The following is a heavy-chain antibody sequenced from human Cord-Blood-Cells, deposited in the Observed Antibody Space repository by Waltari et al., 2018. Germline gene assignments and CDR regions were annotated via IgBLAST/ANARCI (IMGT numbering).Heavy chain of an antibody. Sequence: QVQLVQSGAEVKKPGASVKVSCKASGYTFTGYYMHWVRRAPGQGLEWMGWISPNRGGTNYAQKFQGRVTRTRDTSISRAYMELSRLGSDDTAVYCCGRRYSSSSAAFDIWGEGTMVTVSS. V-gene: IGHV1-2*02. D-gene: IGHD6-6*01. CDR1: GYTFTGYY. CDR3: GRRYSSSSAAFDI. J-gene: IGHJ3*02. CDR2: ISPNRGGT.